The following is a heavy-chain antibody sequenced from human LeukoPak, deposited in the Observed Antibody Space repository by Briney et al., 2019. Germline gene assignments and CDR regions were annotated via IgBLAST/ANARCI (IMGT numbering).Heavy chain of an antibody. D-gene: IGHD5-12*01. Sequence: PGGSLRLSCAASGFTFSSYWMNWVRQAPGKGLEWVSYISSSSSTIYYADSVKGRFTISRDNAKNSLYLQMNSLRAEDTAVYYCARDKEYSGYDFSDYWGQGTLVTVSS. CDR3: ARDKEYSGYDFSDY. V-gene: IGHV3-48*01. J-gene: IGHJ4*02. CDR2: ISSSSSTI. CDR1: GFTFSSYW.